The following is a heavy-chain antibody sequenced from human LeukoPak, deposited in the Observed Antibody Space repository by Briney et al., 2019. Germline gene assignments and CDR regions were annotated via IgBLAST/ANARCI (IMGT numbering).Heavy chain of an antibody. CDR1: GGSISSYY. V-gene: IGHV4-59*01. Sequence: SETLSLTCTVSGGSISSYYWSWIRQPPGKGLEWIGYIYYSGSTNYNPSLKSRVTISVDTSKNQFSLKLSSVTAADTAVYYCARVNSQWLRVNGWGQGTLVTVSS. J-gene: IGHJ4*02. CDR3: ARVNSQWLRVNG. D-gene: IGHD6-19*01. CDR2: IYYSGST.